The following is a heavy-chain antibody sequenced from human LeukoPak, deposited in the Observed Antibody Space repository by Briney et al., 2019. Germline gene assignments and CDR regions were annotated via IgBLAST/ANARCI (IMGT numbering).Heavy chain of an antibody. CDR1: GYPFTSYY. CDR3: ARDGGWGYNWFDP. V-gene: IGHV1-2*02. Sequence: ASVKVSCKASGYPFTSYYIHWVRQAPGQGLEWMGWINPNSGGTIYAQNFQGRVTMTSDTSISTAYMEVTRLRSDDTAVYYCARDGGWGYNWFDPWGQGTLVTASS. CDR2: INPNSGGT. D-gene: IGHD6-19*01. J-gene: IGHJ5*02.